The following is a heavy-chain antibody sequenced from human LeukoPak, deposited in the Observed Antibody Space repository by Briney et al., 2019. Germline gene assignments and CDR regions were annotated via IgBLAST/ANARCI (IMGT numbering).Heavy chain of an antibody. Sequence: GASVKVSCKASGYTFTNYYIHWVRQAPGQGLEWMGIVNPSGGSTTYAQKFQGRVTMTRDTSTSTVYMELNSLRSEDTAVYYCARDNSYYYGSGSSYWYFDLWGRGTLVTVSS. D-gene: IGHD3-10*01. V-gene: IGHV1-46*01. J-gene: IGHJ2*01. CDR3: ARDNSYYYGSGSSYWYFDL. CDR2: VNPSGGST. CDR1: GYTFTNYY.